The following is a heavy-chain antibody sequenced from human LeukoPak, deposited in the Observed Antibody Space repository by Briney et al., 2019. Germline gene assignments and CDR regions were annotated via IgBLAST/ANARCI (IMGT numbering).Heavy chain of an antibody. CDR1: GFTFSSYS. D-gene: IGHD4-17*01. CDR2: ISSSSSTI. Sequence: PGGSLRLSCAASGFTFSSYSMNWVRQAPGKGLEWVSYISSSSSTIYYADSVKGRFTISRDNAKNSLYLQMNSLRAEDTAVYYCAGGDYGSDNWFDPWGQGTLVTVSS. CDR3: AGGDYGSDNWFDP. J-gene: IGHJ5*02. V-gene: IGHV3-48*04.